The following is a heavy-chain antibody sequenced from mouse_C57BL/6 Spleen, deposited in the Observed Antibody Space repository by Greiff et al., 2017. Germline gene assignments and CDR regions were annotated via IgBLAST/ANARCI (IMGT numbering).Heavy chain of an antibody. CDR1: GYTFTSYG. Sequence: QVQLQQSGAELARPGASVKLSCKASGYTFTSYGISWVKQRTGQGLEWIGEIYPRSGNTYYNAKFKGKATLTADKSSSTAYMELRSLTSEDSAVYFCARDHDGLFACWGQGALVTVSA. D-gene: IGHD2-3*01. CDR2: IYPRSGNT. J-gene: IGHJ3*01. V-gene: IGHV1-81*01. CDR3: ARDHDGLFAC.